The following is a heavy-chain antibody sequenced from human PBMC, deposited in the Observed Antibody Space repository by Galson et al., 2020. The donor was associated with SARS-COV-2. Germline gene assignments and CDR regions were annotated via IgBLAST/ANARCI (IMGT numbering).Heavy chain of an antibody. Sequence: GESLRLSCAASGFTFSSYAMHWVRQAPGKGLEWVAVISYDGSNKYYADSVKGRFTISRDNYKNTLYLQMNSLRAEDTAVYYCARDGGGWFDPWGQGTLVPVSS. D-gene: IGHD6-25*01. J-gene: IGHJ5*02. CDR2: ISYDGSNK. V-gene: IGHV3-30*04. CDR3: ARDGGGWFDP. CDR1: GFTFSSYA.